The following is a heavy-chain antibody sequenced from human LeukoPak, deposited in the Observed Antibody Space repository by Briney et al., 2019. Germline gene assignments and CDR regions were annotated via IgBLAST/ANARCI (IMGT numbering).Heavy chain of an antibody. CDR3: ARESRGYSYGYSARFDY. Sequence: SETLSLTCAVYGGSFSGYYWSWIRQPPGKGLEWIGEINHSGSTNYNPSLKSRVTISVDTSKNQFSLKLSSVTAADTAVYYCARESRGYSYGYSARFDYWGQGTLVTVSS. V-gene: IGHV4-34*09. D-gene: IGHD5-18*01. CDR2: INHSGST. CDR1: GGSFSGYY. J-gene: IGHJ4*02.